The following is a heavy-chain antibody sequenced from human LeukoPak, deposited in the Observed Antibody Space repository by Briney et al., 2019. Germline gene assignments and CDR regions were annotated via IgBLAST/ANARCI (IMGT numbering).Heavy chain of an antibody. Sequence: PGGSLRLSCAASGFTFSSYWMSWVRQAPGKGLEWVANIKQDGSEKYYVDSVKGRFTISRDNAKNSLYLQMHSLRAEDTAVYYCTRSPQYCGSDCYSDYWGQGTLVTVSS. CDR2: IKQDGSEK. D-gene: IGHD2-21*02. CDR3: TRSPQYCGSDCYSDY. CDR1: GFTFSSYW. J-gene: IGHJ4*02. V-gene: IGHV3-7*01.